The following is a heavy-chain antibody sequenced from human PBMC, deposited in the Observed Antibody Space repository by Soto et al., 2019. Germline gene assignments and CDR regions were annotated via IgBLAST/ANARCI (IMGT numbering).Heavy chain of an antibody. V-gene: IGHV1-46*01. D-gene: IGHD3-3*01. Sequence: ASVKVSCKASGYTFTSYYMHWVRQAPGQGLEWMGIINPSGGSTSYAQKFQGRVTMTRDTSTSTVYMELSSLRSEDTAVYYCARDIWDMSGYYYYYYGMDVWGQGTTVTVSS. CDR3: ARDIWDMSGYYYYYYGMDV. J-gene: IGHJ6*01. CDR1: GYTFTSYY. CDR2: INPSGGST.